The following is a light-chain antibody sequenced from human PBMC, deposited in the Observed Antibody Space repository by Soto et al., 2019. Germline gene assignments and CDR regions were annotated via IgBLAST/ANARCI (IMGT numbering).Light chain of an antibody. CDR2: AAS. CDR3: QQYYSYPA. Sequence: AIRMTQSPSSFSASTGDRVTITCRASQGISSYLAWYQQKPGKAPKLLIYAASTLKSGVPSRFSGSASGTDFTLTISCLQADDFATYYCQQYYSYPAFGQGTKVEIK. CDR1: QGISSY. J-gene: IGKJ1*01. V-gene: IGKV1-8*01.